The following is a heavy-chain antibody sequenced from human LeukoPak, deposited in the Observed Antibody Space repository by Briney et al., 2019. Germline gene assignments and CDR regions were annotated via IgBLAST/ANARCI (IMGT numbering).Heavy chain of an antibody. J-gene: IGHJ4*02. CDR1: GGSISSYY. Sequence: PSETLSLTCTISGGSISSYYWSWIRQPPGKGLEWIGYIYYSGSTNYNPSLKSRVTISVDTSKNQFSLKLSSVTAADTAVYYCARFRGMRDYWGQGTLVTVSS. D-gene: IGHD2-8*01. CDR3: ARFRGMRDY. V-gene: IGHV4-59*01. CDR2: IYYSGST.